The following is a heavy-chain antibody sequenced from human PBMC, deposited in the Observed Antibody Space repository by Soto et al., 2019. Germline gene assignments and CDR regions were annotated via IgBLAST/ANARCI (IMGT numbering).Heavy chain of an antibody. Sequence: GSLRLSCAASGFTFSRYAMSWVRQAPGKGLEWVSAISGSGGSTYYADSVKGRFTISRDNSKNTLYLQMNSLRAEDTAVYYCARAKYSSGWPGFDYWGQGTLVTVSS. CDR1: GFTFSRYA. CDR3: ARAKYSSGWPGFDY. CDR2: ISGSGGST. D-gene: IGHD6-25*01. J-gene: IGHJ4*02. V-gene: IGHV3-23*01.